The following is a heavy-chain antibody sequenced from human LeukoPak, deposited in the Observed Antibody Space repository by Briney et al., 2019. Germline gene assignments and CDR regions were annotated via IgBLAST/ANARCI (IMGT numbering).Heavy chain of an antibody. CDR2: INHSGST. CDR1: GGSFSGYY. Sequence: SETLSLTCAVYGGSFSGYYWSWLRQPPGKGLEWVGEINHSGSTNYNPSLKSRVTISVDTSKNQFSLKLSSVTAADTAVYYCARARAMVHYWGQGTLVTVSS. D-gene: IGHD3-10*01. CDR3: ARARAMVHY. V-gene: IGHV4-34*01. J-gene: IGHJ4*02.